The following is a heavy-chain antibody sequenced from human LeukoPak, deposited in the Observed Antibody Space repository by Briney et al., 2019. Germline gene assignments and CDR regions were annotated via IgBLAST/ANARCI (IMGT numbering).Heavy chain of an antibody. J-gene: IGHJ4*02. V-gene: IGHV3-30*19. CDR2: ISYDGSNK. CDR1: GFTFSIYG. D-gene: IGHD3-3*01. CDR3: AREGTIFGVVSYFDY. Sequence: PGRSLRLSCAACGFTFSIYGMHWVRQAPGKGLEWVAVISYDGSNKYYADSVKGRFTISRDNSKNTLYLQMNSLRAEDTAVYYCAREGTIFGVVSYFDYWGQGTLVTVSS.